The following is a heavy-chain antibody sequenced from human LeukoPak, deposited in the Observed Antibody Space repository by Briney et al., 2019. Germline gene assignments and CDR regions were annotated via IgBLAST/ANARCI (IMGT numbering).Heavy chain of an antibody. J-gene: IGHJ4*02. CDR3: ARLSYVAGTTGNYYFDY. D-gene: IGHD6-19*01. Sequence: PSETPSLTCTVSGGSISSYYWSWIRQPPGKGLECIGDIYYSGSTNYNPSLKSRVTISLDTSKNHFSLKLSSVTAADTAVYYCARLSYVAGTTGNYYFDYWGQGTLVTVSS. V-gene: IGHV4-59*01. CDR1: GGSISSYY. CDR2: IYYSGST.